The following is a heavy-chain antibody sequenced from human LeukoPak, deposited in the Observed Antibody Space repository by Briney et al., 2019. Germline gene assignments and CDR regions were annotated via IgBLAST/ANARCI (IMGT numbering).Heavy chain of an antibody. CDR2: ISWNSGSI. Sequence: PGRSLRLSCAASGFTFDDYAMHWVRQAPGKGLEWVSGISWNSGSIGYADSVKGRFTISRDNAKNSLHLQMNSLRAEDTALYYCAKELGRRWLLSGLSYWGQGTLVTVPS. CDR1: GFTFDDYA. J-gene: IGHJ4*02. V-gene: IGHV3-9*01. CDR3: AKELGRRWLLSGLSY. D-gene: IGHD5-24*01.